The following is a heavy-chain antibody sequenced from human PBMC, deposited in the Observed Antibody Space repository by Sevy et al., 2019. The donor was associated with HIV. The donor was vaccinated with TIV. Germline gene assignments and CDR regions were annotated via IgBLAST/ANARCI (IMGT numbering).Heavy chain of an antibody. D-gene: IGHD3-3*01. Sequence: GGSLRLSCPASGFTFSSYVMHWVRQAPGKGLEYVSAISSNGGSTYYADSVKGRFTISRDNSKNTLYLQMSSLRAEDTAVYYCVKDSAFNDFWSGYWVYWGQGTLVTVSS. CDR3: VKDSAFNDFWSGYWVY. CDR1: GFTFSSYV. J-gene: IGHJ4*02. V-gene: IGHV3-64D*06. CDR2: ISSNGGST.